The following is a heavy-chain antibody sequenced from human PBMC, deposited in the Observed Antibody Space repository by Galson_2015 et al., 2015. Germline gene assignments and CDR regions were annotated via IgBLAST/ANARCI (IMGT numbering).Heavy chain of an antibody. CDR3: ARVRAGATTVDY. V-gene: IGHV3-21*01. J-gene: IGHJ4*02. D-gene: IGHD1-26*01. CDR2: ITSSSSYI. Sequence: SLRLSCAASGFTLSGYRMSWVRQAPGKGLEWISSITSSSSYIYYADSVRGRFTISRDNAKNSLYLQMNSLGAEDTAVYYCARVRAGATTVDYWGQGTLVTVSS. CDR1: GFTLSGYR.